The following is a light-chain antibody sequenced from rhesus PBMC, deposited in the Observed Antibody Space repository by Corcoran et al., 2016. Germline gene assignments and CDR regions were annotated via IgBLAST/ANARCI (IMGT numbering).Light chain of an antibody. CDR1: QDISQA. CDR3: QQRNSYPRT. V-gene: IGKV1-33*01. J-gene: IGKJ1*01. CDR2: TAS. Sequence: DIQMTQSPSSLSASVGDKFTITCRARQDISQALAWYKQKQGKPPKLLFYTASTLQSGGPSRFSGSGSGTDLTLTVSSLQPEDFAVYYCQQRNSYPRTFGQGTKVEIK.